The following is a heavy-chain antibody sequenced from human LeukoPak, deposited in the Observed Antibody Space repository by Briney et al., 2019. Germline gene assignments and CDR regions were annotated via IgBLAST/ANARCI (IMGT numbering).Heavy chain of an antibody. CDR3: ARERRDRCNRAVDY. Sequence: PSETLSLTCTVSGGSISSYYWSWIRQPPGKGLEWIGYIYYSGSTNYNPSLKSRVTISVDTSKNQFSLKLNSVTAADAAVYYCARERRDRCNRAVDYWGQGTLVTVSS. CDR2: IYYSGST. D-gene: IGHD5-24*01. J-gene: IGHJ4*02. V-gene: IGHV4-59*01. CDR1: GGSISSYY.